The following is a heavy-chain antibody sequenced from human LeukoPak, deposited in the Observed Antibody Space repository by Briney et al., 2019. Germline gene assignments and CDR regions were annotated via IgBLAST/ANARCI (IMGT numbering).Heavy chain of an antibody. D-gene: IGHD1-1*01. Sequence: PGRSLRLSCRAPRFSFSDYDMHWVRQAPGKGLEWVAVISSDGSRKHYGDSVKGRFTISRDNSESTLFLQMNSLRTDDTSVYFCAKYAYNWNAPDGFDMWGQGTMVIVSS. V-gene: IGHV3-30*18. J-gene: IGHJ3*02. CDR3: AKYAYNWNAPDGFDM. CDR1: RFSFSDYD. CDR2: ISSDGSRK.